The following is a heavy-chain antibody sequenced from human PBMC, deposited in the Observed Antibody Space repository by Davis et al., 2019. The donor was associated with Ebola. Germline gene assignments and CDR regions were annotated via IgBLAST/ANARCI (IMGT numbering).Heavy chain of an antibody. Sequence: GESLKISCAASGFTFSSYSMNWVRQAPGKGLEWVSSISSSSSYIYYADSVKGRFTISRDNAKNSLYLQMNSLRAEDTAVYYCARGSYPGFYYFDYWGQGTLVTVSS. CDR3: ARGSYPGFYYFDY. CDR1: GFTFSSYS. CDR2: ISSSSSYI. J-gene: IGHJ4*02. V-gene: IGHV3-21*01. D-gene: IGHD1-26*01.